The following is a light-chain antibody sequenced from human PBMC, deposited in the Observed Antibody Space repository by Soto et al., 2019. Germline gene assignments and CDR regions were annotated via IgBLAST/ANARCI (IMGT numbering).Light chain of an antibody. Sequence: QAILTRPASVSGSPGQSITISCSGTRSDIGSYNYVAWYQQFPGKTPKILIYGVSNRPSGVSSRFSGSKSGNTASLTISGLQAEDEADYYCISYTGSSTSYVFGSGTKVNV. CDR2: GVS. J-gene: IGLJ1*01. CDR3: ISYTGSSTSYV. V-gene: IGLV2-14*01. CDR1: RSDIGSYNY.